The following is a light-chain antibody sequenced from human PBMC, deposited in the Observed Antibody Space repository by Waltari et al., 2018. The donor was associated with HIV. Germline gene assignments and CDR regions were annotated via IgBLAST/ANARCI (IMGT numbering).Light chain of an antibody. CDR1: ESLVHSDGYTY. V-gene: IGKV2-24*01. CDR2: ESC. Sequence: DIVMTQTPLSSPVTLGQPASISCRSSESLVHSDGYTYLSWLHQRPGQPPRLLIYESCKRFSGAPDRFSGSGAGTDFTLKISRVEAEDVGVYCCMQATQFPLTFGGGTKVEIK. J-gene: IGKJ4*01. CDR3: MQATQFPLT.